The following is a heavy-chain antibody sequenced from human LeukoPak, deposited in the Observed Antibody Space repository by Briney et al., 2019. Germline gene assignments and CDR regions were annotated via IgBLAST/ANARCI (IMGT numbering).Heavy chain of an antibody. V-gene: IGHV4-31*03. Sequence: SETLSLTCTVSGGSISSSGYYSSWIRQHPGKGLEWIGYIYYSGSTYYNPSLKSRVTISVDTSKNQFSLKLSSVTAADTAVYYCARESDYGRYLQHWGQGTLVTVSS. CDR1: GGSISSSGYY. J-gene: IGHJ1*01. CDR3: ARESDYGRYLQH. D-gene: IGHD4-17*01. CDR2: IYYSGST.